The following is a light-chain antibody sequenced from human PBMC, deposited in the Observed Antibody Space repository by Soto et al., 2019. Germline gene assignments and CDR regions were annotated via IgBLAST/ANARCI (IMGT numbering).Light chain of an antibody. V-gene: IGKV1-39*01. CDR3: QQSYDSPLT. Sequence: IQMTQSPSSLSASVGDTVSITCRASRNIGTYVNWYQQEPGKVPRPLIYTASNLQGGVPSRFSGSGSVTDFTLTISGVQREDCAPYYCQQSYDSPLTFGQGTRLEI. J-gene: IGKJ5*01. CDR2: TAS. CDR1: RNIGTY.